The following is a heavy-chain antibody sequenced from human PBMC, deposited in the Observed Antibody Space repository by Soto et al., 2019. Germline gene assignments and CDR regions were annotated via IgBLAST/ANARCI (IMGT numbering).Heavy chain of an antibody. J-gene: IGHJ4*02. D-gene: IGHD3-10*01. CDR3: ATGGSKRVRGAILEVFHLEF. CDR2: IHTGGKT. CDR1: GFTVTRNY. V-gene: IGHV3-53*02. Sequence: ELQLVESGGGLIQPGGSLRLSCAASGFTVTRNYMTWVRLAPGKGLECVSTIHTGGKTFYTDSVKGRFTVSRDASKNTVDLQMNTLSVEDTAVYYCATGGSKRVRGAILEVFHLEFWGRGTVVTVSS.